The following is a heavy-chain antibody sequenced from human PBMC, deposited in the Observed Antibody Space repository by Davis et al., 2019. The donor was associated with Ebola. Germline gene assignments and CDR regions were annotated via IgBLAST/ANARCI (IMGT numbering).Heavy chain of an antibody. D-gene: IGHD5-18*01. CDR1: GYTFTSYY. Sequence: AASVKVSCKASGYTFTSYYMHWVRQAPGQGLEWMGVINPSDGSTGYAQKFQGRVTMTTDTSTSTAYMELSSLRSEDTAVYYCARARGYSYGEGFDYWGQGTLVTVSS. J-gene: IGHJ4*02. V-gene: IGHV1-46*01. CDR2: INPSDGST. CDR3: ARARGYSYGEGFDY.